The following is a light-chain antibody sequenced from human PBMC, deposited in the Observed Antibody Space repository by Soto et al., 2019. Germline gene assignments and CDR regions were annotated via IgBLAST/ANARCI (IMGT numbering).Light chain of an antibody. CDR1: QGIHNY. Sequence: DIQLTQSPSFVSASIGDRVTITCRASQGIHNYLAWYQQKPGFAPRPLVFASTTLHSGVPSRFSGSGSGTEFTLTIDSLQPEDLATYYCQPFESQLLTFGGGTKVDIK. CDR2: AST. CDR3: QPFESQLLT. V-gene: IGKV1-9*01. J-gene: IGKJ4*01.